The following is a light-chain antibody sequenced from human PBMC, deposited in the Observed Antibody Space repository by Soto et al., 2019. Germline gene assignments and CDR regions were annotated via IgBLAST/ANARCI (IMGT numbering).Light chain of an antibody. CDR2: GVK. V-gene: IGLV2-14*01. CDR3: VSYTSSTTYV. J-gene: IGLJ1*01. Sequence: QSALTQPASVSGSPGQSITISCTGSGRDIGAYDYVSWYQQHPGKAPKLLIYGVKNRPSGVSYRFSASKSAFTASLTISGLQAEDEAHYYCVSYTSSTTYVFGTGTKVTVL. CDR1: GRDIGAYDY.